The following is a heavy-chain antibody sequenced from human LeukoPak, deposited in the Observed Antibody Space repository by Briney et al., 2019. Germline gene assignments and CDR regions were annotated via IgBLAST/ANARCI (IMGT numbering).Heavy chain of an antibody. D-gene: IGHD3/OR15-3a*01. CDR2: IRYDGSKK. CDR3: VRTGDTERFDY. V-gene: IGHV3-30*02. CDR1: GFTFSSYG. Sequence: GGSLRVSCAASGFTFSSYGMHWVRQAPGKGLEWVALIRYDGSKKDYADSAKGRFTISRDNPKNTLYLQMNSLRAEDTAMYYCVRTGDTERFDYWGQGTLVTVSS. J-gene: IGHJ4*02.